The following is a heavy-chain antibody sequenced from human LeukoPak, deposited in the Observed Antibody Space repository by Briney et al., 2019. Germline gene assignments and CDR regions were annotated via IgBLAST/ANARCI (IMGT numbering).Heavy chain of an antibody. Sequence: PSETLSLTCTVSGASISSSFWSWIRQPPGKGLEWIGYIHNRGSTNQDPSLKSRVTISVDTSKNQLSLRLSPVTAADTAVYYCARLTAYFDLWGRGTLVTVSS. J-gene: IGHJ2*01. V-gene: IGHV4-59*08. CDR2: IHNRGST. CDR1: GASISSSF. CDR3: ARLTAYFDL.